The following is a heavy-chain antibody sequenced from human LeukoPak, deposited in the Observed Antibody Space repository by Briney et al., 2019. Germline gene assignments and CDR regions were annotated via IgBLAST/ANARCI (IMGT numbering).Heavy chain of an antibody. D-gene: IGHD6-13*01. CDR2: ISYDGSNK. CDR1: GFIFSSYA. J-gene: IGHJ4*02. CDR3: ARSDSSSWYYFDY. Sequence: PGGSLRLSCAASGFIFSSYAMHWVRQAPGKGLEWVAVISYDGSNKYYADSVKGRFTISRDNSKNTLYLQMNSLRAEDTAVYYCARSDSSSWYYFDYWGQGTLVTVSS. V-gene: IGHV3-30-3*01.